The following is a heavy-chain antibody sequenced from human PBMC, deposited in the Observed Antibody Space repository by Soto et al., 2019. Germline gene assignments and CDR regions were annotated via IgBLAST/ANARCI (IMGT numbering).Heavy chain of an antibody. CDR1: GFNFNSHA. J-gene: IGHJ3*01. CDR3: AAEVTSDAFDF. Sequence: GSLRLSCVASGFNFNSHALNWVRQASGKGLEWVSSISGNSGYIFYADSLKGRFTTSRDNARNSVYLQMDSLRAEDTAVYYCAAEVTSDAFDFWGQGTVVTVSS. CDR2: ISGNSGYI. D-gene: IGHD2-21*02. V-gene: IGHV3-21*06.